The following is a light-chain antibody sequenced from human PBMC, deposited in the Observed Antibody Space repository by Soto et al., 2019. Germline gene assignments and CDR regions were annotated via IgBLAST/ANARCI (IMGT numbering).Light chain of an antibody. CDR2: LAS. Sequence: DIQMTQSPSTLSGSVGDRVTITCRASQTISSWLAWYQQKPGKAPKLLIYLASTLQSGVPSRFSGSGSGTDFSLTISSLQPEDVATYYCQYLNSFPLSFGGGTKVEIK. J-gene: IGKJ4*01. V-gene: IGKV1-5*01. CDR3: QYLNSFPLS. CDR1: QTISSW.